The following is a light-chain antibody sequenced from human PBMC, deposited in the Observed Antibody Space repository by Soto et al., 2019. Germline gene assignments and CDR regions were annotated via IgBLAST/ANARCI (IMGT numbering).Light chain of an antibody. CDR2: DVD. V-gene: IGLV2-14*01. CDR3: SSYTTSSTVV. Sequence: QSALTQPASISGSPGQSITISCTGTNSDVGGYNYVSWYQQYPGKAPKLMIYDVDNRPSGVSYRFSGSKSGKTASLTISGLQAEDEAHYYCSSYTTSSTVVFGGGTKLTVL. J-gene: IGLJ2*01. CDR1: NSDVGGYNY.